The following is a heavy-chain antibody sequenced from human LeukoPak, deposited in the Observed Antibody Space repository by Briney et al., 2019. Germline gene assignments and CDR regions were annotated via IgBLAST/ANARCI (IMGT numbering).Heavy chain of an antibody. CDR1: GFTFSSYA. CDR3: ARGSMVRGVISDSWFDP. CDR2: ISYDGSNK. D-gene: IGHD3-10*01. V-gene: IGHV3-30*01. J-gene: IGHJ5*02. Sequence: PGRSLRLSCAASGFTFSSYAMHWVRQAPGKGLEWVAVISYDGSNKYYADSVKGRFTISRDNSKNTLYLQMNSLRAEDTAVYYCARGSMVRGVISDSWFDPWGQGTLVTVSS.